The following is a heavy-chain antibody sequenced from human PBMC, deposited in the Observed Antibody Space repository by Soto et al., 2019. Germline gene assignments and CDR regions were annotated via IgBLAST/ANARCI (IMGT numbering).Heavy chain of an antibody. CDR2: IYHSGST. Sequence: PSETLSLTCTVSGGSISSGGYSWSWIRQPPGKGLEWIGYIYHSGSTYYNPSLKSRVTISVDRSKHQFSLKLSSVTAADTAVYYCARDHAGFGEVLGPHVDPWGQGTQVTVSS. V-gene: IGHV4-30-2*01. CDR1: GGSISSGGYS. CDR3: ARDHAGFGEVLGPHVDP. J-gene: IGHJ5*02. D-gene: IGHD3-10*01.